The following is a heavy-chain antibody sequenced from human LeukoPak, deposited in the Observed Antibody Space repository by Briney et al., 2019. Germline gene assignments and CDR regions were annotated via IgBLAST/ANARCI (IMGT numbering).Heavy chain of an antibody. D-gene: IGHD3-22*01. CDR3: ASYYYDSSGPFDY. CDR2: IYYSGST. V-gene: IGHV4-59*08. J-gene: IGHJ4*02. Sequence: SETLSLTCTVSGGSISSYYWSWIRQPPGKGLEWIGYIYYSGSTNYNPSLKSRVTISVDTSKNQFSLKLSSATAADTAVYYCASYYYDSSGPFDYWGQGTLVTVSS. CDR1: GGSISSYY.